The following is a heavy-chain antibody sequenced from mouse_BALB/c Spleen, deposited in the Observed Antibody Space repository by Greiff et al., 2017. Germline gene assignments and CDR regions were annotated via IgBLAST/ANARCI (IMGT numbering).Heavy chain of an antibody. CDR3: ARDYRYDSAMDY. CDR2: ISSGSSTI. Sequence: EVKLVESGGGLVQPGGSRKLSCAASGFTFSSFGMHWVRQAPEKGLEWVAYISSGSSTIYYADTVKGRFTISRDNPKNTLFLQMTSLRSEDTAMYYCARDYRYDSAMDYWGQGTSVTVSS. CDR1: GFTFSSFG. J-gene: IGHJ4*01. D-gene: IGHD2-14*01. V-gene: IGHV5-17*02.